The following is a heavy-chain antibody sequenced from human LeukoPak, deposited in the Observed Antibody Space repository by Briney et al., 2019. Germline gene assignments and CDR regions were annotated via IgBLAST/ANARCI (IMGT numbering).Heavy chain of an antibody. D-gene: IGHD6-19*01. CDR2: ISWNSGSI. CDR3: AKDIDSSGWGFKWYFDL. J-gene: IGHJ2*01. Sequence: GASLRLSCAASGFTFDEYATHCVPHAPGKGLEWVSGISWNSGSIGYADSVKGRFTLSRDNAKNSLYLQMNSLRAEDTALYYCAKDIDSSGWGFKWYFDLWGRGTLVTVSS. CDR1: GFTFDEYA. V-gene: IGHV3-9*01.